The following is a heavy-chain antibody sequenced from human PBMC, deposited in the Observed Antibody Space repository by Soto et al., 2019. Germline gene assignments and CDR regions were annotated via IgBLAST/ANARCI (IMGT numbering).Heavy chain of an antibody. CDR2: ISGSGGST. CDR3: AKEGLRRWLQLGWGWFDP. CDR1: GFTFSSYA. D-gene: IGHD5-12*01. V-gene: IGHV3-23*01. Sequence: GCLRRSGAASGFTFSSYAMSWVRQAPGKGLEWVSAISGSGGSTYYADSVKVRFTISRDNSKNTLYLQMNSLRAEDTAVYYCAKEGLRRWLQLGWGWFDPWGQGTQVTVSS. J-gene: IGHJ5*02.